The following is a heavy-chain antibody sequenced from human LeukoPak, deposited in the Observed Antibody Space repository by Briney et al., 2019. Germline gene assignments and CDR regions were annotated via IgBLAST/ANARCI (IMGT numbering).Heavy chain of an antibody. CDR2: IYYSGST. D-gene: IGHD1-26*01. V-gene: IGHV4-59*01. CDR3: ARLGIGFDP. J-gene: IGHJ5*02. CDR1: GGSISSYY. Sequence: SETLSLTCTVSGGSISSYYWSWIRQPPGKGLEWIGYIYYSGSTNYNPSPKSRVTISVDTSKNQFSLKLSSVTAADTAVYYCARLGIGFDPWGQGTLVTVSS.